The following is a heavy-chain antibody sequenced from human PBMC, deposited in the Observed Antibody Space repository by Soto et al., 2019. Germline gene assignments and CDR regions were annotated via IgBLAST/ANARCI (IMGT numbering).Heavy chain of an antibody. Sequence: SETLSLTCAVSGVSISSDNWWSWVRQPPGKGLEWIGEIYHSGNNHYNPSLKSRVTISVDKSKHQFSLKLNSVTAADTALYYCAKASGRGPSHYSIPADYYYFGIDVWGQGTTVTVTS. CDR2: IYHSGNN. V-gene: IGHV4-4*02. J-gene: IGHJ6*01. CDR1: GVSISSDNW. CDR3: AKASGRGPSHYSIPADYYYFGIDV. D-gene: IGHD1-26*01.